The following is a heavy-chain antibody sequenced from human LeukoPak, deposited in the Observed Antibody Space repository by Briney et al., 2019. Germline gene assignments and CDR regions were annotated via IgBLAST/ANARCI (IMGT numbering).Heavy chain of an antibody. CDR3: ARLVRGSRYFEY. J-gene: IGHJ4*02. V-gene: IGHV4-31*03. D-gene: IGHD3-10*01. Sequence: PSQTLSLTCTVSGGSISSGGYYWSWIRQHPGKGLEWIGYIYYSGSTYYNPSLKSRVTISVDTSKNQFSLKLSSVTAADTAVYYCARLVRGSRYFEYWGQGTLVTVSS. CDR1: GGSISSGGYY. CDR2: IYYSGST.